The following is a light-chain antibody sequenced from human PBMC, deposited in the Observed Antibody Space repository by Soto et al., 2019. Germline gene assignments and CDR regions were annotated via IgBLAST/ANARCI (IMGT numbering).Light chain of an antibody. CDR3: QRYT. J-gene: IGKJ2*01. Sequence: DIPMTQSPSTLSASVGDRVTITCRASQSISSWLAWYQQKPGKAPKLLIYKASSLESGVPSRFSGSGSGTEFTLNISSLQPDDFATYYCQRYTFGQGTKLEIK. V-gene: IGKV1-5*03. CDR2: KAS. CDR1: QSISSW.